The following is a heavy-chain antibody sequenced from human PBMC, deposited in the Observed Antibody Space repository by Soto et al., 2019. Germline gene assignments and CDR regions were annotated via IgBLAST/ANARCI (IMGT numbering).Heavy chain of an antibody. D-gene: IGHD3-10*01. V-gene: IGHV3-53*05. CDR1: GFTVSSNY. Sequence: GGSLRLSCAASGFTVSSNYMSWVRQAPGKGLEWVSVIYSGGSTYYADSVKGRFTISRDNSKDTLYLQMNSLRAEDTAVYYCAKDKLYLVRGVIPYYFDYWGQGTPVTVSS. CDR3: AKDKLYLVRGVIPYYFDY. CDR2: IYSGGST. J-gene: IGHJ4*02.